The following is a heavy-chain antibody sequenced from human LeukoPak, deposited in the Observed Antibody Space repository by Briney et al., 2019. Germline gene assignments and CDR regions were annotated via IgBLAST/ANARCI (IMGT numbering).Heavy chain of an antibody. CDR2: IYYSGST. J-gene: IGHJ4*02. CDR1: GGSISSYY. V-gene: IGHV4-59*01. Sequence: SETLSLTCTVSGGSISSYYWSWIRQPPGKGLEWIGYIYYSGSTNYNPSLKSRVTISVDTSKNQFFLKLSSVTAADTAVYYCARVVVVAATLDYFDYWGQGTLVTVSS. CDR3: ARVVVVAATLDYFDY. D-gene: IGHD2-15*01.